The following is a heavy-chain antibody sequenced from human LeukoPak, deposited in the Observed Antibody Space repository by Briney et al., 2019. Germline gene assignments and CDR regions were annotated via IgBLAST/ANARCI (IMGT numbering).Heavy chain of an antibody. Sequence: KAGGSLRLSCAASGFTFSSYSMNWVRQAPGKGLEWVSSISSSSSYIYYADSVKGRFTISRDNAKNSLYLQMNSLRAEDTAVYYCAREPPPPYGSGSYVDYWGQGTLVTVSS. D-gene: IGHD3-10*01. V-gene: IGHV3-21*01. CDR2: ISSSSSYI. J-gene: IGHJ4*02. CDR3: AREPPPPYGSGSYVDY. CDR1: GFTFSSYS.